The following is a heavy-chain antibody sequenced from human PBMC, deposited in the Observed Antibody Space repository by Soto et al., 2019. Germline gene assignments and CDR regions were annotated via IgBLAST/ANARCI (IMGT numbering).Heavy chain of an antibody. J-gene: IGHJ5*02. D-gene: IGHD1-26*01. V-gene: IGHV1-69*01. CDR3: ASGWGGSYGEGNWFDP. CDR1: GSHFSRYA. CDR2: IIPIFGTA. Sequence: QVAAGPAGAGGEKAGVLVEVSRKGSGSHFSRYAIRWVRTAPGQGVEVMGGIIPIFGTANYAQKFQGRVTITADESTSTAYMELSSLRSEDTAVYYCASGWGGSYGEGNWFDPWGQGTLVTVSS.